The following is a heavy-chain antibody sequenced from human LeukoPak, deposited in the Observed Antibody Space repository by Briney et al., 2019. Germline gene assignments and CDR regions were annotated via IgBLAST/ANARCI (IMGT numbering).Heavy chain of an antibody. Sequence: SETLSLTCTVSGGSISSYYWGWIRQPPGKGLEWIGSIYYSGSANYNPSLKSRVTISVDSSQNQFSLKLSSVTAADTAVYYCARGGDSSGYYLGGAFDIWGQGTMVTVSS. CDR2: IYYSGSA. V-gene: IGHV4-59*01. CDR1: GGSISSYY. CDR3: ARGGDSSGYYLGGAFDI. J-gene: IGHJ3*02. D-gene: IGHD3-22*01.